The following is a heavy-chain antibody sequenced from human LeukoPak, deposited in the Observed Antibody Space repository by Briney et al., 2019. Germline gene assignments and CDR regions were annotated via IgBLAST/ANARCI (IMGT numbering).Heavy chain of an antibody. CDR3: ARDPSDYYDSSGYYLKY. Sequence: SVKVSCKASGGTFSSYAISWVRQAPGQGLVWMGRIIPIPGIANFAQKLQGRVTITADKSTSTAYMELSSLRSEDTAVYYCARDPSDYYDSSGYYLKYWGQGTLVTVSS. CDR2: IIPIPGIA. V-gene: IGHV1-69*04. D-gene: IGHD3-22*01. J-gene: IGHJ4*02. CDR1: GGTFSSYA.